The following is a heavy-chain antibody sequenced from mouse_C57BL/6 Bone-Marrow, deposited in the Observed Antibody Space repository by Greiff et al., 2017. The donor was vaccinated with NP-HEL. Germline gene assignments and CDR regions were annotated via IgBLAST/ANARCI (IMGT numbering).Heavy chain of an antibody. CDR1: GYTFTSYG. Sequence: QVQLQQSGAELARPGASVQLSCKASGYTFTSYGISWVKQSTGQGLEWIGEIYTRSGNTYYNEKFKGKATLTADKSSSTAYMELRSLTSEDSAVYFCARAKIPYDGYYFWYFDVWGTGTTVTVSS. J-gene: IGHJ1*03. V-gene: IGHV1-81*01. CDR3: ARAKIPYDGYYFWYFDV. CDR2: IYTRSGNT. D-gene: IGHD2-3*01.